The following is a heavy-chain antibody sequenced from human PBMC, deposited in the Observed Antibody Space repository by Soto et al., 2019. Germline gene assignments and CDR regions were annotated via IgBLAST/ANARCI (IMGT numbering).Heavy chain of an antibody. CDR1: GYTFTSYC. Sequence: ASVKVSCKASGYTFTSYCISWVRQAPGQGLEWMGWISAYNGNTNYAQKLQGRVTMTTDTSTSTAYMELRSLRSDDTAVYYCARDPVWGSYRSHFDYWGQGTLVTVS. CDR3: ARDPVWGSYRSHFDY. V-gene: IGHV1-18*04. CDR2: ISAYNGNT. D-gene: IGHD3-16*02. J-gene: IGHJ4*02.